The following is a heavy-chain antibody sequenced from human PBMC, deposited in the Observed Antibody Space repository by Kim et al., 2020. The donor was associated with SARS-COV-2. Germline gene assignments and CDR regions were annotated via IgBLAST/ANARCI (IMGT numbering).Heavy chain of an antibody. J-gene: IGHJ4*02. D-gene: IGHD6-13*01. Sequence: GGSLRLSCAASGFTFSSYAMSWVRQAPGKGLEWVSVISGSGDSTYYADSVKGRFTISRDNSKNTLYLQMNSLRAEDTAVYYCAKYQVVVAADGTYFDYWGQGTLVTVSS. CDR2: ISGSGDST. V-gene: IGHV3-23*01. CDR3: AKYQVVVAADGTYFDY. CDR1: GFTFSSYA.